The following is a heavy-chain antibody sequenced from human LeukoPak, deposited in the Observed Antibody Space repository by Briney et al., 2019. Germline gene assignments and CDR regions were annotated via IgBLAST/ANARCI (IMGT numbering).Heavy chain of an antibody. CDR2: IYYSGST. CDR3: ARARVLGYCTHTSCYLRYYYMDV. D-gene: IGHD2-2*01. Sequence: PSETLSLTCTVSGDSISTSNSYWGWIRQPPGKGLEWIGSIYYSGSTYYNPSLKSRVTISIDPSINQFSLKLSSVAAADTAVYYCARARVLGYCTHTSCYLRYYYMDVWGRGTTVTVS. CDR1: GDSISTSNSY. J-gene: IGHJ6*03. V-gene: IGHV4-39*07.